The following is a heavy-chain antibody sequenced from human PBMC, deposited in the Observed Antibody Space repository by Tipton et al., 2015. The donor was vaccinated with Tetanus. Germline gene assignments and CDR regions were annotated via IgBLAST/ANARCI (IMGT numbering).Heavy chain of an antibody. D-gene: IGHD6-13*01. CDR3: AITPGGIASAGTYSVYYGMDV. CDR1: GGSISSGGYY. V-gene: IGHV4-31*03. Sequence: TLSLTCTVSGGSISSGGYYWSWIRQHPGKGLEWIGYIYYSGSTYYNPSLKSRVTISVDTAKNQFSLKLSSVTAADTAVYYCAITPGGIASAGTYSVYYGMDVWGQGTTVTVSS. CDR2: IYYSGST. J-gene: IGHJ6*02.